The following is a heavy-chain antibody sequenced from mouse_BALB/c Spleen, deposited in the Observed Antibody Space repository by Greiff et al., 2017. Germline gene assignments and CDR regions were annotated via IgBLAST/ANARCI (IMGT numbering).Heavy chain of an antibody. CDR1: GFTFSNYW. D-gene: IGHD2-12*01. Sequence: EVKVVESGGGLVQPGGSRKLSCVASGFTFSNYWMNWVRQSPEKGLEWVAEIRLKSNNYATHYAESVKGRFTISRDDSKSSVYLQMNNLRAEDTGIYYCTLLTTGYAMDYWGQGTSVTVSS. V-gene: IGHV6-6*02. CDR3: TLLTTGYAMDY. J-gene: IGHJ4*01. CDR2: IRLKSNNYAT.